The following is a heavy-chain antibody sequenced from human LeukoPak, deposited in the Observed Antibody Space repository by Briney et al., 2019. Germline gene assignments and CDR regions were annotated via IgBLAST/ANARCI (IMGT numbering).Heavy chain of an antibody. D-gene: IGHD1-1*01. J-gene: IGHJ4*02. Sequence: SGGSLRLSCATSGFNFDRYTIHWVRQAPGKGLEWVAHIKEDESDEYYVDSVRGRFTASRDNAKNSVNLQMNSLRVEDTAVYYCARWRGRQSEFDYWGQGTLVTVSS. CDR1: GFNFDRYT. CDR3: ARWRGRQSEFDY. CDR2: IKEDESDE. V-gene: IGHV3-7*01.